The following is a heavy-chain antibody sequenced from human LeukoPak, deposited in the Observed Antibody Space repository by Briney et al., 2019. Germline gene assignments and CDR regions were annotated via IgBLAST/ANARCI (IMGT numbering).Heavy chain of an antibody. D-gene: IGHD6-6*01. CDR3: ARDPGATRPNWFDP. CDR1: GFTFSSYS. Sequence: GGSLRLSCAASGFTFSSYSMNWVRQAPGKGLEWVSYISSSSSTIYYADSVKGRFTISRDNAKNSLYLQMNSLRAEDTALYYCARDPGATRPNWFDPWGRGTLVTVSS. J-gene: IGHJ5*02. V-gene: IGHV3-48*01. CDR2: ISSSSSTI.